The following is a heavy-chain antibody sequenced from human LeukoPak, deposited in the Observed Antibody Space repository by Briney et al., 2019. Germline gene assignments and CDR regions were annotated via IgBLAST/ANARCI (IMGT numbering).Heavy chain of an antibody. D-gene: IGHD3-16*02. CDR2: MNPASGNT. CDR3: ARVPREIASI. J-gene: IGHJ3*02. CDR1: GYTFTSYD. V-gene: IGHV1-8*01. Sequence: ASVKVSCKASGYTFTSYDVNWVRQATGQGLEWMGYMNPASGNTGYAQKFQGRVTMTTDTSISTAYMELSSLRSEDTAVYYCARVPREIASIWGQGTMVTVSS.